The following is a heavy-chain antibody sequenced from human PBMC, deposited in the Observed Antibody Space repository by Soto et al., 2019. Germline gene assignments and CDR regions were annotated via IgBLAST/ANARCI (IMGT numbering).Heavy chain of an antibody. Sequence: GASVKFSCKASGGTFSSYAISWVRQAPGQGLECMGGIIPIFGTANYAQKFQGRVTITAXXSXSXXXTXLXXLRSEDTAVYYCARGGDPYYYYYGMDVWGQGTTVTVSS. V-gene: IGHV1-69*06. J-gene: IGHJ6*02. CDR2: IIPIFGTA. D-gene: IGHD3-10*01. CDR3: ARGGDPYYYYYGMDV. CDR1: GGTFSSYA.